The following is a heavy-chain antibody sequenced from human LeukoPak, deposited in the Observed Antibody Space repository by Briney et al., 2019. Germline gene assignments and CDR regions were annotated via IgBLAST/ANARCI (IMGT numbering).Heavy chain of an antibody. D-gene: IGHD2-15*01. CDR1: GFTFNTYN. J-gene: IGHJ5*02. V-gene: IGHV3-33*08. Sequence: TGGSLRLSCAASGFTFNTYNMNWVHQAPGKGLEWVAVIWYDGSKQYYADSVKGRFTFSRDDSQNMLYLQMNSLRAEDTAIYYCARDDCSAGSCYLEWFDPWGQGTLVTVSS. CDR3: ARDDCSAGSCYLEWFDP. CDR2: IWYDGSKQ.